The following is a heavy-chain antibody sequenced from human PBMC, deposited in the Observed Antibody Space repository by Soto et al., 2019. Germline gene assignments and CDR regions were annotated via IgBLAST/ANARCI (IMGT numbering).Heavy chain of an antibody. CDR3: ARDLDSGVVIGAQYDGMDV. Sequence: GGSLRLSCAASGFTFSSYAMHWVRQAPGKGLEWVAVISYDGSNKYYADSVKGRFTISRDNSKNTLYLQMNSLRAEDTAVYYCARDLDSGVVIGAQYDGMDVWGQGTTVTVSS. CDR2: ISYDGSNK. D-gene: IGHD3-3*01. V-gene: IGHV3-30-3*01. J-gene: IGHJ6*02. CDR1: GFTFSSYA.